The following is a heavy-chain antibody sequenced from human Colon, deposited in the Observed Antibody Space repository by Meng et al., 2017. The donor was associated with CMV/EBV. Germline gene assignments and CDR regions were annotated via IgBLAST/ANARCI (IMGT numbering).Heavy chain of an antibody. CDR3: ARIERPGGRYNSYGLDV. V-gene: IGHV3-11*01. J-gene: IGHJ6*02. D-gene: IGHD1-1*01. Sequence: GGSLRLSCAASGFTFSDYYMSWIRQAPGKGLEWISYISSSSNTIHYADSMRGRFTISRDNANNSLYLQVNSLRGEDTAVYYCARIERPGGRYNSYGLDVWGQWTTVTVSS. CDR2: ISSSSNTI. CDR1: GFTFSDYY.